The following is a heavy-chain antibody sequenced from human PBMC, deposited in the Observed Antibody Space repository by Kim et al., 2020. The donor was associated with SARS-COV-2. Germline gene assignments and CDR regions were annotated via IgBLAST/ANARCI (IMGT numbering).Heavy chain of an antibody. CDR1: GYTFTSYY. CDR2: INPSGGST. D-gene: IGHD6-13*01. CDR3: ARAFSSSWYNSPQLDY. J-gene: IGHJ4*02. Sequence: ASVKVSCKASGYTFTSYYMHWVRQAPGQGLEWMGIINPSGGSTSYAQKFQGRVTMTRDTSTSTVYMELSSLRSEDTAVYYCARAFSSSWYNSPQLDYWGQGTLVTVSS. V-gene: IGHV1-46*01.